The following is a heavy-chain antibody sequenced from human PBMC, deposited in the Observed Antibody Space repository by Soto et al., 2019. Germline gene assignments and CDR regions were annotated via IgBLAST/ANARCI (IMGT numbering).Heavy chain of an antibody. CDR2: IYYSGST. D-gene: IGHD6-6*01. CDR3: ARVAARTLDY. J-gene: IGHJ4*02. Sequence: SETLSLTCTVSGGSISSYYWSWIRQPPGKGLEWIGYIYYSGSTNYNPSLKSRVTISVDTSKNQFSLKLSSVTAADTAVYYCARVAARTLDYWGQGTLVTVSS. V-gene: IGHV4-59*01. CDR1: GGSISSYY.